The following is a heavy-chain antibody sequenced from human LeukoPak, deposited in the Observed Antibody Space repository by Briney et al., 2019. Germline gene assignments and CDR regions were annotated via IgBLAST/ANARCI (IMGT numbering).Heavy chain of an antibody. CDR3: AKDRSDFWSGASMDV. Sequence: GRSLRLSCAASGFNFVDYAMHWVRQPPGKSLEWVSGITWNSGSIGYADSVRDRFTISRDDAKNFLYLQMNSLRAEDTALYYCAKDRSDFWSGASMDVWGKGTTVTVSS. CDR2: ITWNSGSI. CDR1: GFNFVDYA. J-gene: IGHJ6*03. D-gene: IGHD3-3*01. V-gene: IGHV3-9*01.